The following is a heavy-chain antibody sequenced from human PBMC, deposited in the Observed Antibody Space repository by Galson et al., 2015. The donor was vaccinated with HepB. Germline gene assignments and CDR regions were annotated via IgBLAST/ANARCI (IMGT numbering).Heavy chain of an antibody. D-gene: IGHD6-19*01. J-gene: IGHJ4*02. CDR2: IIPTFGTA. CDR1: GGTFSSYA. V-gene: IGHV1-69*13. CDR3: ARASGRYRSGWYWDYFDY. Sequence: SVKVSCKASGGTFSSYAISWVRQAPGQGLEWMGGIIPTFGTANYAQKFQGRVTITADESTSTAYMELSSLRSEDTAVYYCARASGRYRSGWYWDYFDYWGQGTLVTVSS.